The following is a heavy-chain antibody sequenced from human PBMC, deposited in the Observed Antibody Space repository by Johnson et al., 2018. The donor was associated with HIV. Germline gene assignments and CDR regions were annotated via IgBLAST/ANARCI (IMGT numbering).Heavy chain of an antibody. CDR2: LFSGGTT. V-gene: IGHV3-66*01. Sequence: VQLVESGGALVQPGGSLRLSCAASGFTVSGNYMTWLRQAPGGGLEWVSVLFSGGTTYYADSVNGRFTISRDNARNTLYLQMNRLRAEDTAVYYTRATIPRDAVDIWGQGTMVTVSS. J-gene: IGHJ3*02. CDR3: RATIPRDAVDI. D-gene: IGHD5-12*01. CDR1: GFTVSGNY.